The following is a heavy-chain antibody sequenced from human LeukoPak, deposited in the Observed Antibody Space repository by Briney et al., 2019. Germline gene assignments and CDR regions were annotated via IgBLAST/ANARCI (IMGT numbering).Heavy chain of an antibody. CDR2: ISSSSSFI. CDR1: GFTFSSYV. V-gene: IGHV3-21*01. Sequence: GGSLRLSCAASGFTFSSYVMSWVRQAPGKGLEWVSSISSSSSFIYYADSVKGRFTISRDNAKNSLYLQMNSLRAEDTAVYYCARGTGGYYYDYWGQGTLVTVSS. D-gene: IGHD3-22*01. CDR3: ARGTGGYYYDY. J-gene: IGHJ4*02.